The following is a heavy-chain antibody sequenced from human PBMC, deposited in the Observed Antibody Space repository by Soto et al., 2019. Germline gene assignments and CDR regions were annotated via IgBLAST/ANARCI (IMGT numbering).Heavy chain of an antibody. CDR1: GFMFSSYV. V-gene: IGHV1-3*01. J-gene: IGHJ6*01. CDR3: ARDRSEQCLVCVGEDGLGG. D-gene: IGHD6-19*01. CDR2: INAGNANI. Sequence: QVHLVPSGAEVKKPGASVKVSCKASGFMFSSYVLHWVRQAPGQRLEWMGWINAGNANIKYSQKLQDRVTFSRDRSASTAYLELSSLTSEDTAVYYFARDRSEQCLVCVGEDGLGGWGQGPPVIVSS.